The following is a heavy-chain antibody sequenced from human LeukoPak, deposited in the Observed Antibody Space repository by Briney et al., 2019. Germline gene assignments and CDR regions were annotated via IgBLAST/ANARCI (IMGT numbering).Heavy chain of an antibody. CDR1: GYTFIDYF. CDR3: ARAVSGTLGGAFGI. CDR2: INPNSGVT. J-gene: IGHJ3*02. V-gene: IGHV1-2*02. Sequence: ASVKVSCKASGYTFIDYFMHWMRQTPGQGLEWLGWINPNSGVTRYAQKFQDRVTMTRDTAAYMELSSLTSDDTAVYYCARAVSGTLGGAFGIWGQGTAVTVSS. D-gene: IGHD1-7*01.